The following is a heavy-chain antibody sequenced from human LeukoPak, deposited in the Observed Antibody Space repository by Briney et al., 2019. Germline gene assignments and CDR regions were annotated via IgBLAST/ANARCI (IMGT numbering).Heavy chain of an antibody. V-gene: IGHV4-31*03. Sequence: SETLSLTCTVSGASISSGGYYWSWLRQHPGKGLEWIGYIYYSGSTYYNPSLKSRVTISVDTSKNQFSLKLSSVTAADTAVYYCAGYQTSSGYRYHVWGQGTTVTVSS. CDR2: IYYSGST. D-gene: IGHD3-22*01. CDR3: AGYQTSSGYRYHV. J-gene: IGHJ6*02. CDR1: GASISSGGYY.